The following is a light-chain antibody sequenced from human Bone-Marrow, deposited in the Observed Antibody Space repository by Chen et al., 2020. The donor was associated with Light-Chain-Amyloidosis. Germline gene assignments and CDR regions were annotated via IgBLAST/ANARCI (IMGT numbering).Light chain of an antibody. Sequence: QSALTQPASGSGSPGQSITISSTGTSSDVGGDNPVSWYQQHPDKAPKLMIYEVTNRPSWVPDRFSGSKSDNTASLTISGLQTEDEADYFCSSYTITNTLVFGSGTRVTVL. CDR2: EVT. CDR3: SSYTITNTLV. CDR1: SSDVGGDNP. J-gene: IGLJ1*01. V-gene: IGLV2-14*01.